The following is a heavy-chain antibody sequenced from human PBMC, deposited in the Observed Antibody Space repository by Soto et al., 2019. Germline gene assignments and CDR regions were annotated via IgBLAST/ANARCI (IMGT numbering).Heavy chain of an antibody. CDR1: GFTFSSYG. V-gene: IGHV3-30*18. Sequence: QVQLVESGGGVVQPGRSLRLSCAASGFTFSSYGMHWVRQAPGKGLEWVAVISYDGSNKYYADSVKGRFTISRDNSKNTLYLQMNSLRAEDTAVYYCAKDGIPFSTVTPPGYWGQGTLVTVSS. J-gene: IGHJ4*02. CDR3: AKDGIPFSTVTPPGY. D-gene: IGHD4-17*01. CDR2: ISYDGSNK.